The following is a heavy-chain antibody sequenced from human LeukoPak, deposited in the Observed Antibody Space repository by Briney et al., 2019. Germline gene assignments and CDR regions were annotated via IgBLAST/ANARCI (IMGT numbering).Heavy chain of an antibody. D-gene: IGHD6-13*01. CDR3: ARAGIAAAGPRLTFDY. CDR1: GYTFTTYY. CDR2: INPSGGST. J-gene: IGHJ4*02. V-gene: IGHV1-46*01. Sequence: GASVKVSCKASGYTFTTYYMHWVRQAPGQGLEWMGIINPSGGSTSYAQTFQGRVTMTRDTSTSTVYMELSSLRSEDTAVYYCARAGIAAAGPRLTFDYWGQGTLVTVSS.